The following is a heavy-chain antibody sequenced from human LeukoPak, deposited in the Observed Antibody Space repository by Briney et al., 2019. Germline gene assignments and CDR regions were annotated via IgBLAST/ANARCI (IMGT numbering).Heavy chain of an antibody. Sequence: PSETLSLTCTVSGGSVSSGSYYWSWLRQPPGKGLEWIGYIYFSGSTNYNPSLKSRVTISVDTSKNQFSLKLSSVTAADTAVYYCARGQLWFRTLDYWGQGTLVTVSS. CDR1: GGSVSSGSYY. J-gene: IGHJ4*02. D-gene: IGHD5-18*01. CDR3: ARGQLWFRTLDY. CDR2: IYFSGST. V-gene: IGHV4-61*01.